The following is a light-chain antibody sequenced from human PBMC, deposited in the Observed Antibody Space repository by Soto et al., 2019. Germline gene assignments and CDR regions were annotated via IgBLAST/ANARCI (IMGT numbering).Light chain of an antibody. Sequence: EIVLTQSPATVSLSPGERATLSCRASQSVSIYLAWYQQKPGQAPRLLMSGASNRATGIPDGFTGSGSGTDFTLTISRLEPEDFAVYCCHQYGSSPPTFGQGTKVDIK. CDR3: HQYGSSPPT. V-gene: IGKV3-20*01. CDR1: QSVSIY. CDR2: GAS. J-gene: IGKJ1*01.